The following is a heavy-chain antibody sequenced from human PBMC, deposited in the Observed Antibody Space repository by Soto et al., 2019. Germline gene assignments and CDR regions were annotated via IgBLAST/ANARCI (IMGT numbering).Heavy chain of an antibody. CDR2: VYYSGST. CDR1: GDSITWTSCY. V-gene: IGHV4-39*01. J-gene: IGHJ6*02. Sequence: PSETLSLTCTLSGDSITWTSCYWGWIRQPPGKGLEWVGDVYYSGSTYYNPSLKSRLTMSIDTSKGQFSLKMSSVTAADTAVYYCARLSGTIFGVVPHSRYYYGMDVWGQGTTVTVSS. D-gene: IGHD3-3*01. CDR3: ARLSGTIFGVVPHSRYYYGMDV.